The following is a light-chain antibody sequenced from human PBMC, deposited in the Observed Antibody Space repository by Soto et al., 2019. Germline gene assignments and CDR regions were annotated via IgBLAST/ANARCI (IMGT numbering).Light chain of an antibody. CDR1: QSVSSSY. Sequence: EIVLTQSPGTLSLSPGERATLSCRASQSVSSSYLAWYQQKPGQAPRPLIYGASSRAIGSPDRFSGSGSGTDFTLTISRLEAEDFAVYYCQQYGISPSTFGRGTKVEIK. CDR3: QQYGISPST. J-gene: IGKJ1*01. CDR2: GAS. V-gene: IGKV3-20*01.